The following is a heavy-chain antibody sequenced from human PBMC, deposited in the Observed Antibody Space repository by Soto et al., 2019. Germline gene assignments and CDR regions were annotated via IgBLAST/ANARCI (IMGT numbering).Heavy chain of an antibody. Sequence: EVHLSESGGGVVQPGGSLRLSCVVPGFTFSDYAMDWVRQAPGKGLEWVSEISATGGTTNYADSVKGRYTISRDNSNNTLYLQLTNLRAEDTAMFYCAKASSAWYGSKNYYFDSWGQGALVTVSS. V-gene: IGHV3-23*01. CDR2: ISATGGTT. J-gene: IGHJ4*02. CDR1: GFTFSDYA. D-gene: IGHD6-19*01. CDR3: AKASSAWYGSKNYYFDS.